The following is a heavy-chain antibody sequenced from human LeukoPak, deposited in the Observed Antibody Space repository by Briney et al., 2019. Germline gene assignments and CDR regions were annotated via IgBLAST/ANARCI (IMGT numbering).Heavy chain of an antibody. V-gene: IGHV1-69*06. J-gene: IGHJ4*02. CDR1: GGSFSSYA. CDR3: ARGWYYYDSSGYYYYFDY. CDR2: IIPIFGTA. Sequence: GASVKVSCKASGGSFSSYAISWVRQAPGQGLEWMGRIIPIFGTANYAQKFQGRVTMTRNTSISTAYMELSSLRSEDTAVYYCARGWYYYDSSGYYYYFDYWGQGTLVTVSS. D-gene: IGHD3-22*01.